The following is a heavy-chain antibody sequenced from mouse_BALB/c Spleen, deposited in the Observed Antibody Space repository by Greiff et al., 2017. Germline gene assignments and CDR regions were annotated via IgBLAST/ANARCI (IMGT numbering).Heavy chain of an antibody. CDR2: INPSTGYT. D-gene: IGHD1-1*01. CDR3: AREGITTVNAMDY. V-gene: IGHV1-7*01. Sequence: QVQLQQSGAELAKPGASVKMSCKASGYTFTSYWMHWVKQRPGQGLEWIGYINPSTGYTEYNQKFKDKATLTADKSSSTAYMQLSSLTSEDSAVYYCAREGITTVNAMDYWGQGTSVTVSS. J-gene: IGHJ4*01. CDR1: GYTFTSYW.